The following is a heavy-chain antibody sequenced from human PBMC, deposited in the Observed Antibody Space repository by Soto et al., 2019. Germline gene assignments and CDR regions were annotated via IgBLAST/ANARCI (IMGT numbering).Heavy chain of an antibody. J-gene: IGHJ4*02. CDR1: GYTFVSYG. Sequence: QIQLVQSGAEVKKPGASVRVSCETSGYTFVSYGISWVRQAPGQGLEWMGWINPYNGNTNYAEKFKDRVTLTTDTSTDTAFLDLRSLTSDDTAVYFCARDQYYFDSSGYYDFWGQGTLVTVSS. CDR3: ARDQYYFDSSGYYDF. V-gene: IGHV1-18*04. CDR2: INPYNGNT. D-gene: IGHD3-22*01.